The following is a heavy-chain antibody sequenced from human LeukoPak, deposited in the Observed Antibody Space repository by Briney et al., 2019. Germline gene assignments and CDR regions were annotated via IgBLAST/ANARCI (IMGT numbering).Heavy chain of an antibody. CDR1: GFTFNSYS. CDR3: ARGSGSSTSCYDY. CDR2: IKQDGSEK. J-gene: IGHJ4*02. Sequence: GGSLRLSCAASGFTFNSYSMNWVRQAPGKGLEWVANIKQDGSEKYYVDSVKGRFTISRDNAKNSLYLQMNSLRAEDTAVYYCARGSGSSTSCYDYWGQGTLVTVSS. D-gene: IGHD2-2*01. V-gene: IGHV3-7*01.